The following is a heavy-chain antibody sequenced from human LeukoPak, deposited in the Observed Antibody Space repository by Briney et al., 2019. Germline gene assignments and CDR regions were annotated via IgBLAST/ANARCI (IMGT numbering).Heavy chain of an antibody. Sequence: ASVKVSCKVSGRTLSDLSIHWLRQPPGKGLEWLGGSDPEDGERIYAQMFQGRVTMTEDTSIDTAYMELSSLRSEDTAVYYCVTGFTTMAVDYFDYWGQGTLVTVSP. CDR1: GRTLSDLS. CDR3: VTGFTTMAVDYFDY. V-gene: IGHV1-24*01. J-gene: IGHJ4*02. D-gene: IGHD5-18*01. CDR2: SDPEDGER.